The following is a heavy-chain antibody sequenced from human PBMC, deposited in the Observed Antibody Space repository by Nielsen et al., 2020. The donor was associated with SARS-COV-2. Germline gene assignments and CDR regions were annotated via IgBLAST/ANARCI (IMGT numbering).Heavy chain of an antibody. V-gene: IGHV3-30-3*01. D-gene: IGHD3-22*01. Sequence: GGSLRLSCAASGFTFSSYAMHWVRQAPGKGLEWVAVISYDGSNKYYADSVKGRFTISRDNSKNTLYLQMNSLRAEDTAVYYCASGGYYDSSGYSDYWGQGTLVIVSS. J-gene: IGHJ4*02. CDR1: GFTFSSYA. CDR2: ISYDGSNK. CDR3: ASGGYYDSSGYSDY.